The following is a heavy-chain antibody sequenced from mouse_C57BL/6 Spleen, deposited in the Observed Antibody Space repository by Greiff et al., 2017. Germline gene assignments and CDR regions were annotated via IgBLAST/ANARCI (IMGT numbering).Heavy chain of an antibody. CDR1: GYAFSSSW. Sequence: VNVVESGPELVKPGASVTISCKASGYAFSSSWMNWVKQRPGKGLEWIGRIYPGAGDTNYNGKFKGKATLTADKSSSTAYMQLSSLTSEDSAVYFCARWGYGNPFAYWGQGTLVTVSA. CDR2: IYPGAGDT. CDR3: ARWGYGNPFAY. D-gene: IGHD2-10*02. J-gene: IGHJ3*01. V-gene: IGHV1-82*01.